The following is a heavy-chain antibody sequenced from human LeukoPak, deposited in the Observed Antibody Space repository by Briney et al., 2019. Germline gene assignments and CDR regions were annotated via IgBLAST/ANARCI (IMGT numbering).Heavy chain of an antibody. Sequence: SETLSLTCTVSGDSISSYYWSWIRQPPGKGLEWIGYIYYSGSTNYNPSLKSRVTISVDTSKNQFSLKLSSVTAADTAVYYCAREEAAAVNWFDPWGQGTLVTASS. D-gene: IGHD6-13*01. CDR2: IYYSGST. J-gene: IGHJ5*02. CDR1: GDSISSYY. V-gene: IGHV4-59*01. CDR3: AREEAAAVNWFDP.